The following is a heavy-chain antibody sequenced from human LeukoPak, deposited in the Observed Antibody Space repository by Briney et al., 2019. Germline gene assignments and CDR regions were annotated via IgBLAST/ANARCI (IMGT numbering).Heavy chain of an antibody. V-gene: IGHV1-69*05. Sequence: ASVKVSCKASGGTFSSYAISWVRQAPGQGLEWMGGIIPIFGTANYAQKFQGRVTITRDTSASAAYMELSSLRSEDTAVYYCARVWQYWGQGTLVTVSS. CDR1: GGTFSSYA. CDR3: ARVWQY. D-gene: IGHD3-10*01. CDR2: IIPIFGTA. J-gene: IGHJ4*02.